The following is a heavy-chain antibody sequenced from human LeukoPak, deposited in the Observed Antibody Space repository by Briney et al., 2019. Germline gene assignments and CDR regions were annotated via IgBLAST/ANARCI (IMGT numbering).Heavy chain of an antibody. J-gene: IGHJ4*02. CDR2: IYYSGGT. D-gene: IGHD5-12*01. CDR1: GGSSSRYH. Sequence: SETLSLTCTVSGGSSSRYHWSWIRQPPGKGLEGIGDIYYSGGTNYNPSLESRVTISGDTSKNEFSLKLSSVTAADTAVYYCARGRLIVATGVYYFDYWGQGTLVTVSS. CDR3: ARGRLIVATGVYYFDY. V-gene: IGHV4-59*08.